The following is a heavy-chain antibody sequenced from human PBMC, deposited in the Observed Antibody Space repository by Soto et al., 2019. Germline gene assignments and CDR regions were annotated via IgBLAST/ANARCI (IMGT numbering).Heavy chain of an antibody. CDR2: IYSDGTT. D-gene: IGHD3-9*01. J-gene: IGHJ4*02. Sequence: LVESGGGLVQAGESLRLSCAVSEFSVSNNYMTWVRQAPGKGLEWISVIYSDGTTYHADSVKGRFIASRDNSQNTLYLQMNNLRVEDSAVYFCARDTHSAVRSDWWGQGTLVTVAS. CDR3: ARDTHSAVRSDW. V-gene: IGHV3-66*01. CDR1: EFSVSNNY.